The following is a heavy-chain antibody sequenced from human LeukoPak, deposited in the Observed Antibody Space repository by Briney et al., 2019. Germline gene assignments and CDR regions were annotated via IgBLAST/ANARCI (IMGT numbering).Heavy chain of an antibody. Sequence: PSETLSLTCTVSGGSMIDYYWSFVRQSAGKGLEWMGRIHTSGTTFFNPSLKGRITMSVDTSQNRLSLRLSSVTAADTAVYFCARGDYYDGGGRNWFDPWGQGTLVTVSS. CDR1: GGSMIDYY. J-gene: IGHJ5*02. CDR3: ARGDYYDGGGRNWFDP. V-gene: IGHV4-4*07. CDR2: IHTSGTT. D-gene: IGHD3-16*01.